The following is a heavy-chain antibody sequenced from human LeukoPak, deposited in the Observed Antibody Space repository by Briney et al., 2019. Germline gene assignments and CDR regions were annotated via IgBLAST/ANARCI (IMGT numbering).Heavy chain of an antibody. CDR2: SDQKDGEM. D-gene: IGHD3-10*01. CDR1: GHSLSELY. Sequence: ASVKVSCTVFGHSLSELYMHWVRQAPGKGLEWVGGSDQKDGEMINEQKFQGRITMTEDTAIDTAYLELRSLRSDDTAVYYCVTGSWYDPWGQGTRVIVSS. J-gene: IGHJ5*02. V-gene: IGHV1-24*01. CDR3: VTGSWYDP.